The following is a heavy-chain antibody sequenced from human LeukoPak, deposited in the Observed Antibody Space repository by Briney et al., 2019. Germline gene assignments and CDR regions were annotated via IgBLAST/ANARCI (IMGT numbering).Heavy chain of an antibody. CDR2: INPSGGST. Sequence: ASVKVSCKASGYTFTSYYMHWVRQAPGQGLEWMGIINPSGGSTSYAQKFQGRVTMTRDTSTSTVYMELSSLRSEDTAVYYCARDFGPYRVGVTTFNAFDIWGQGTMVTVSS. V-gene: IGHV1-46*01. CDR1: GYTFTSYY. D-gene: IGHD1-26*01. J-gene: IGHJ3*02. CDR3: ARDFGPYRVGVTTFNAFDI.